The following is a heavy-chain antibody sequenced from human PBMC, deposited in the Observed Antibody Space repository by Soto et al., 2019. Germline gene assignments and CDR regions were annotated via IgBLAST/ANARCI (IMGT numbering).Heavy chain of an antibody. J-gene: IGHJ4*02. V-gene: IGHV4-59*01. D-gene: IGHD3-9*01. CDR1: GGSISSDY. CDR3: ARLPYASGFTFDY. Sequence: SETLSLTCTVSGGSISSDYWTWIRQPPGERLEWIGYIYYNGNTNYNSSLKSRVTISIDTSKNQFSLKLNSVTAADTAVYFCARLPYASGFTFDYGGRETLVTVSS. CDR2: IYYNGNT.